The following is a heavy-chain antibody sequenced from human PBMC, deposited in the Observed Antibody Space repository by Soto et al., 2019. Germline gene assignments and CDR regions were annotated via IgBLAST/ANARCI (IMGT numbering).Heavy chain of an antibody. CDR2: ISSSSSYI. J-gene: IGHJ4*02. Sequence: GSLRLSCAAYGFTFSSYSMNCVRQAPGKGLEWVSSISSSSSYIYYADSVKGRFTISRDNAKNSLYLQMNSLRAEDTAVYYCARTRQGLVVTALDYWGQGTLVTVSS. CDR1: GFTFSSYS. CDR3: ARTRQGLVVTALDY. D-gene: IGHD2-21*02. V-gene: IGHV3-21*01.